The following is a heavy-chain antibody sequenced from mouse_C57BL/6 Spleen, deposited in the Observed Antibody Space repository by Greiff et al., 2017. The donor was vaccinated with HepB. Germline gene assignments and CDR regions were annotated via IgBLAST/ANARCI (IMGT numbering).Heavy chain of an antibody. J-gene: IGHJ2*01. Sequence: QVQLQHSGAELAKPGASVKLSCKASGYTFTSYWMHWVKQRPGQGLEWIGYINPSSGYTKYNQKFKDKATLTADKSSSTAYMQLSSLTYEDSAVYYCARITTVVANYFDYWGQGTTLTVSS. D-gene: IGHD1-1*01. CDR1: GYTFTSYW. CDR2: INPSSGYT. CDR3: ARITTVVANYFDY. V-gene: IGHV1-7*01.